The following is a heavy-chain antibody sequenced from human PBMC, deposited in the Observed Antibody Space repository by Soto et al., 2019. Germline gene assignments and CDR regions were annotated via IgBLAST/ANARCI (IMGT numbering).Heavy chain of an antibody. D-gene: IGHD1-1*01. CDR1: GFTFSSYA. J-gene: IGHJ3*02. Sequence: PGGSLRLSRAASGFTFSSYAMSWVRQAPGKGLEWVSAISGSGGSTYYADSVKGRFTISRDNSKNTLYLQMNSLRAEDTAVYYCAKDVPPKYKVTPGDAFDIWGQGTMVTVSS. CDR2: ISGSGGST. V-gene: IGHV3-23*01. CDR3: AKDVPPKYKVTPGDAFDI.